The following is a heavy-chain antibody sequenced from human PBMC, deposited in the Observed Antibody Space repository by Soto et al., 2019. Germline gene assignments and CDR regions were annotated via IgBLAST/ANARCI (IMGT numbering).Heavy chain of an antibody. D-gene: IGHD3-22*01. V-gene: IGHV4-30-4*02. CDR1: GVSISSGDYY. J-gene: IGHJ4*02. CDR2: IYYSENT. CDR3: ARVLISNYYDSSGYLDY. Sequence: SETLSLTCTVSGVSISSGDYYWSWIRQTPGKGLEWIGYIYYSENTYYNPSLKSRVTISVDTSKNQFTLKLSSVTAADTAVYFCARVLISNYYDSSGYLDYWGQGTLVTVSS.